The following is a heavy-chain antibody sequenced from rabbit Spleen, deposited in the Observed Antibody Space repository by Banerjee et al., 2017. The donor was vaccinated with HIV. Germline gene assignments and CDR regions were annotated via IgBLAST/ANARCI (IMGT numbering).Heavy chain of an antibody. Sequence: VESGGDLVKPGASLTLTCTASGFSFSYSDYMCWVRQPPGKGPEWIACIGGGVSSITYYATWAKGRFTISKTSSTTVTLQMTSLTAADTATYFCARDSGTSFSSYGMDLWGQGTLVTVS. CDR2: IGGGVSSIT. D-gene: IGHD8-1*01. CDR1: GFSFSYSDY. J-gene: IGHJ6*01. CDR3: ARDSGTSFSSYGMDL. V-gene: IGHV1S40*01.